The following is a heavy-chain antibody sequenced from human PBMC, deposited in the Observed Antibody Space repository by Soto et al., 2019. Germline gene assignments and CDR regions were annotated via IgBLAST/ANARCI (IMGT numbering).Heavy chain of an antibody. J-gene: IGHJ6*02. Sequence: GESLKISCKGSGYSFTSYWISWVRQMPGKGLEWMGRIDPSDSYTNYSPSFQGHVTISADKSISTAYLQWSSLKASDTAMYYCARHTYSSSPPYYYGMAVWGQGTTVTVSS. V-gene: IGHV5-10-1*01. D-gene: IGHD6-6*01. CDR2: IDPSDSYT. CDR3: ARHTYSSSPPYYYGMAV. CDR1: GYSFTSYW.